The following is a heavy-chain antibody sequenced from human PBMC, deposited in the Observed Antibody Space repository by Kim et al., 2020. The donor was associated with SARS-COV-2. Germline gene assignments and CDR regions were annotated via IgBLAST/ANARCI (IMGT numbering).Heavy chain of an antibody. D-gene: IGHD6-19*01. CDR2: VTPNRGDT. CDR1: GYTFTSNH. Sequence: ASVKVSCKASGYTFTSNHMHWVRQAPGQGLEWMGMVTPNRGDTRYAQKFQGRVTMTRDTSTSTFYMVLSSLRSEDTAIYYCASDLSGGWSFDFWGQGTLVTVSS. J-gene: IGHJ4*02. CDR3: ASDLSGGWSFDF. V-gene: IGHV1-46*01.